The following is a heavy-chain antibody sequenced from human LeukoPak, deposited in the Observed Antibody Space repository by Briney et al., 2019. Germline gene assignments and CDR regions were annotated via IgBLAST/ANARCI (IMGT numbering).Heavy chain of an antibody. Sequence: PSETLSLTCTVSGYSISSGYYWGWIRQPPGQGLEWIGSMYHSGSTYYKPSLRSRVTISLDTSKNQFSLKLRSVTAADTAVYYCARGQARLAWFDPWGQGTLVTVSS. CDR1: GYSISSGYY. D-gene: IGHD6-19*01. CDR3: ARGQARLAWFDP. CDR2: MYHSGST. J-gene: IGHJ5*02. V-gene: IGHV4-38-2*02.